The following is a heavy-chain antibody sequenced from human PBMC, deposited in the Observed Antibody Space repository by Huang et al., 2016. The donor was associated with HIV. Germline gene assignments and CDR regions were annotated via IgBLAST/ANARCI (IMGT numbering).Heavy chain of an antibody. CDR3: AKDLVTYDSSGSV. D-gene: IGHD3-22*01. Sequence: EVHLLESGGGLVQHGGSLRLSCAASGFSFSSFSMGWVRQGPGRGRRWVSTVSNSARSRHYSDSVRGRFTISRDNSKDTLYLQMNSLRAEDTALYYCAKDLVTYDSSGSVWGQGTLVTVSS. CDR1: GFSFSSFS. V-gene: IGHV3-23*01. J-gene: IGHJ4*02. CDR2: VSNSARSR.